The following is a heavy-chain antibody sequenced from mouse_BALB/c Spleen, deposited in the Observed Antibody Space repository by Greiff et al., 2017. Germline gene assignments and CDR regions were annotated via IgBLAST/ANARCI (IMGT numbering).Heavy chain of an antibody. J-gene: IGHJ4*01. CDR1: GYTFTSYW. CDR2: INPSNGRT. D-gene: IGHD1-2*01. V-gene: IGHV1S81*02. Sequence: VQLQQSGPELVKPGASVKMSCKASGYTFTSYWMHWVKQRPGQGLEWIGEINPSNGRTNYNEKFKSKATLTVDKSSSTAYMQLSSLTSEDSAVYYCARSPTTALYYAMDYWGQGTSVTVSS. CDR3: ARSPTTALYYAMDY.